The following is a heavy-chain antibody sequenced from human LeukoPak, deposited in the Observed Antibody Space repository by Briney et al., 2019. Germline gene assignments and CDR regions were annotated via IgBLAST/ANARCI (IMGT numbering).Heavy chain of an antibody. CDR3: ATVRTGEQWLVLGY. D-gene: IGHD6-19*01. CDR2: IYSGGST. J-gene: IGHJ4*02. Sequence: GGSLRLSCAASGFTFSTLNWVRQAPGKGLEWVSLIYSGGSTYYADSVKGRFTISRDNSKNTLYLQMNSLRAEDTAVYYCATVRTGEQWLVLGYWGQGTLVTVSS. CDR1: GFTFST. V-gene: IGHV3-66*01.